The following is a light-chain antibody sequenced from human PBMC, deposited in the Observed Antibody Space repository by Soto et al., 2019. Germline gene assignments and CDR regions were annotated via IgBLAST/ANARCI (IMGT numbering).Light chain of an antibody. V-gene: IGKV3D-15*01. J-gene: IGKJ5*01. CDR1: QSINSN. CDR3: QQYNNWPSIT. Sequence: EIVMTQSPATLSLSPGERATLSCRASQSINSNLAWYQQKPGQAPRLLIFRASARATGLPARFSASGSGTDFTLTISSLQSEDFAVYYCQQYNNWPSITFGQGTRLEIK. CDR2: RAS.